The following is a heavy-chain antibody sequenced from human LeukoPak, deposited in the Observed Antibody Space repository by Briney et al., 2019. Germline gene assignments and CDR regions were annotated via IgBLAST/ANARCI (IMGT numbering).Heavy chain of an antibody. V-gene: IGHV3-7*03. CDR2: IDRDGRVQ. CDR1: GFTTHYW. CDR3: ARGTGTKPYYYYYYMDV. D-gene: IGHD1-7*01. J-gene: IGHJ6*03. Sequence: GGSLRLSCTASGFTTHYWLNWVRQSPGKGLEWVANIDRDGRVQHYVDSVEGRFTISRDSAKNSLALQMHSLRAEDTALYYCARGTGTKPYYYYYYMDVWGKGTTVTVSS.